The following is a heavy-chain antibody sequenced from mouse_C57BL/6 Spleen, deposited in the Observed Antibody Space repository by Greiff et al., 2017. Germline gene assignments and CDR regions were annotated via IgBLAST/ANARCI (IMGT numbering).Heavy chain of an antibody. CDR1: GYTFTGYW. J-gene: IGHJ2*01. V-gene: IGHV1-9*01. CDR2: ILPGSGST. Sequence: VKLMESGAELMKPGASVKLSCKATGYTFTGYWIEWVKQRPGHGLEWIGEILPGSGSTTYNEKFKGKATFTADTSSNTAYMQLSSLTTEDSAIYYCSRGGVVAEDFDYWGQGTTLTVSS. D-gene: IGHD1-1*01. CDR3: SRGGVVAEDFDY.